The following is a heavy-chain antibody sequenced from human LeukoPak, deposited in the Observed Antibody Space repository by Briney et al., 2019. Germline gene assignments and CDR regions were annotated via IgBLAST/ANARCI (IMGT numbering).Heavy chain of an antibody. CDR2: IKQDGSEK. J-gene: IGHJ4*02. CDR1: GFTSSSYW. Sequence: KPGGSLRLSCAVSGFTSSSYWMSWVRQAPGKGLEWVANIKQDGSEKYYVDSVKGRFTISRDNAKKLLYLQMNSLRAEDTAVCYCARARLGFTRGIGTNYFDYWGQGTLVTVSS. CDR3: ARARLGFTRGIGTNYFDY. V-gene: IGHV3-7*01. D-gene: IGHD2-15*01.